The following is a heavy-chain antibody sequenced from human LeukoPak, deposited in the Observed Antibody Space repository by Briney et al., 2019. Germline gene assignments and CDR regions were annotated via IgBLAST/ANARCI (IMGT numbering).Heavy chain of an antibody. V-gene: IGHV1-8*01. CDR1: GYTFMNFE. J-gene: IGHJ4*02. CDR2: MNPNNGNT. D-gene: IGHD3-10*01. CDR3: ARQRTLRGLDN. Sequence: GASVKVSCKASGYTFMNFEINWVRQAPGQGLEWMGRMNPNNGNTNYAQKFQGRVIMTSDNSINTVYMELSSLRSEDTAVYFCARQRTLRGLDNWGQGTLVTVSS.